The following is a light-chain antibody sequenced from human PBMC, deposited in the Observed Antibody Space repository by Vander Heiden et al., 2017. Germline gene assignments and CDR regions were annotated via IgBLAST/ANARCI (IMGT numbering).Light chain of an antibody. J-gene: IGKJ1*01. Sequence: AIRMTQSPSSFSASTGDSVTITCRASQGISSYLAWYQQQPGKAPKLLIYAACTLQSGVPSRFSGSGSGTDFTLTISCLQAEDFATYYCQRYDSYPRTFGHGTKVEIK. CDR2: AAC. CDR3: QRYDSYPRT. CDR1: QGISSY. V-gene: IGKV1-8*01.